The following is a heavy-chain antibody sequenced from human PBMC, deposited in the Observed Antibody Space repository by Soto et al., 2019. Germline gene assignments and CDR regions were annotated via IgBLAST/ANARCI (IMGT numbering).Heavy chain of an antibody. Sequence: GASVKVSCKASGYTFTSYDIIWVRQATGQGLEWMGWMNPSTGNTDSAEKFQGRLTMTRNTSISTVYMELSSLSFEDTAVYYCARDKYQLLRENWFDPWGQGTLVTVSS. D-gene: IGHD2-2*01. J-gene: IGHJ5*02. V-gene: IGHV1-8*01. CDR1: GYTFTSYD. CDR3: ARDKYQLLRENWFDP. CDR2: MNPSTGNT.